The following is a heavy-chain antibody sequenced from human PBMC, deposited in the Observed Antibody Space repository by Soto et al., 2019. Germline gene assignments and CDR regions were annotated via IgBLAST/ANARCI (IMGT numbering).Heavy chain of an antibody. D-gene: IGHD2-2*01. J-gene: IGHJ5*02. V-gene: IGHV3-49*03. Sequence: GGSLRLSCTASGFTFGDFAMSWFRQAPGKGLEWVGFIISKAYGGTTEYAASVKGRFTISRDDSKSFAYLEMNSLKTEDTDVYYCARIHCSSATCPFDPWGQGTLVTVSS. CDR3: ARIHCSSATCPFDP. CDR2: IISKAYGGTT. CDR1: GFTFGDFA.